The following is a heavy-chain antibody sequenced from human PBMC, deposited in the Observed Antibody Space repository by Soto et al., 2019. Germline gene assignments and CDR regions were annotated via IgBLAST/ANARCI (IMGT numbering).Heavy chain of an antibody. V-gene: IGHV1-8*01. D-gene: IGHD1-26*01. J-gene: IGHJ6*03. Sequence: ASVKVSCKASGYTFTSYDINWVRQATGQGLEWMGWMNPNSGNTGYAQKFQGRVTMTRNTSISTAYMELSSLRSEDTAVYYCARVVWGLRDLFYYYYMDVWGKGTTVTVSS. CDR3: ARVVWGLRDLFYYYYMDV. CDR1: GYTFTSYD. CDR2: MNPNSGNT.